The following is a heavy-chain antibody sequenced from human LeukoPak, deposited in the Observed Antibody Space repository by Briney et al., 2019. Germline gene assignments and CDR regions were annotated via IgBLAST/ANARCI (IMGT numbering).Heavy chain of an antibody. D-gene: IGHD6-13*01. CDR3: ARVYSSSWYLPAEYFQH. V-gene: IGHV3-30*04. CDR2: ISYDGSNK. J-gene: IGHJ1*01. CDR1: GFTFSSYA. Sequence: GRSLRLSCAASGFTFSSYAMHWVRQAPGKGLEWVAVISYDGSNKYYADSVKGRFTISRDNSKNTLYLQMNSLRAEDTAVYYCARVYSSSWYLPAEYFQHWGQGTLVTVSP.